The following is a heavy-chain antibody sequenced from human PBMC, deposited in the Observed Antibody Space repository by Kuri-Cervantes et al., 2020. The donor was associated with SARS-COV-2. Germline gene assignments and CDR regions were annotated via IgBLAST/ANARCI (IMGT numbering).Heavy chain of an antibody. D-gene: IGHD6-19*01. J-gene: IGHJ4*02. V-gene: IGHV3-48*01. CDR2: ISSSSSTI. CDR1: GFTFSSYS. CDR3: ARDPGYSSGWYYFDY. Sequence: GESLKISCAASGFTFSSYSMNWVRQAPGKGLEWVSYISSSSSTIYYADSVKGRFTISRDNSKNTLYLQMNSLRAEDTAVYYCARDPGYSSGWYYFDYWGQGTLVTVSS.